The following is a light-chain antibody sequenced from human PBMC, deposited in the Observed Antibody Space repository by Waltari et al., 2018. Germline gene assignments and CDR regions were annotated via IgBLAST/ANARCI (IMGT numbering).Light chain of an antibody. V-gene: IGLV4-69*02. Sequence: QLVLTQSPSASASLGASVKLTCTLDSGHSSNIVAXLQQHPAKAPRYLIKVNSDGSHSKGDEFPDRFSGSSSGAERYLTISSVQSEDEADYYCETGGHGTWVFGGGTKLTVL. J-gene: IGLJ3*02. CDR3: ETGGHGTWV. CDR2: VNSDGSH. CDR1: SGHSSNI.